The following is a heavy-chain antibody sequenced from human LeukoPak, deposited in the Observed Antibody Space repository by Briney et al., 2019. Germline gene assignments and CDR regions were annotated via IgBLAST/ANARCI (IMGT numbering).Heavy chain of an antibody. CDR3: AGTGTTEGDFYYYMDV. J-gene: IGHJ6*03. Sequence: ASVRVSCQASGHTFTGYYIHWVRQAPGQGLEWMGWINPYSAGTKYAQVFQGRVTMTGDTSISTVYMDLIRLTSDDTAMYYCAGTGTTEGDFYYYMDVWGKGTTVTVSS. V-gene: IGHV1-2*02. D-gene: IGHD1-1*01. CDR1: GHTFTGYY. CDR2: INPYSAGT.